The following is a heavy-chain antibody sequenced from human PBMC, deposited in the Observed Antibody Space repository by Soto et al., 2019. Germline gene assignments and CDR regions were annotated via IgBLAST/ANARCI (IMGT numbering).Heavy chain of an antibody. CDR2: VHYSGGT. CDR1: GASISSSY. V-gene: IGHV4-59*01. Sequence: SETLSLTCTVSGASISSSYWSWIRQSSGKGLEWIGYVHYSGGTKDNPSLNGRVSLSIDTSKNQFSLKLSSVAAADTAVYYCARGYYDSRGQSNTFDVWGQGTMVTVSS. J-gene: IGHJ3*01. D-gene: IGHD3-22*01. CDR3: ARGYYDSRGQSNTFDV.